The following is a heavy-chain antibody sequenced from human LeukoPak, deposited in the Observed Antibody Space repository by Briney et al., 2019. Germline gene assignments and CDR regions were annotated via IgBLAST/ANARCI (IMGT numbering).Heavy chain of an antibody. J-gene: IGHJ4*02. CDR3: VRDERRLVAGTEHYFDY. CDR2: INPNIDDK. D-gene: IGHD2-15*01. V-gene: IGHV1-18*01. Sequence: ASVKVSCKVSGYPFTAGAFSWVRQAPGQGLEFMGWINPNIDDKHSGPKFRGRFILTTDTSTSTAYMDLRSLTSDDTAIYFCVRDERRLVAGTEHYFDYWGQGTLVTVSS. CDR1: GYPFTAGA.